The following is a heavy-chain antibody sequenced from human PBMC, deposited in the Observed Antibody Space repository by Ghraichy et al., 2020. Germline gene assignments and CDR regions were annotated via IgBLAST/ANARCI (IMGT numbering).Heavy chain of an antibody. CDR3: ARLTVTTHRNWFDP. CDR2: INHSGST. D-gene: IGHD4-17*01. J-gene: IGHJ5*02. CDR1: GGSFSGYY. V-gene: IGHV4-34*01. Sequence: SETLSLTCAVYGGSFSGYYWSWIRQPPGKGLEWIGEINHSGSTNYNPSLKSRVTISVDTSKNQFSLKLSSVTAADTAVYYCARLTVTTHRNWFDPWGQGTLVTVSS.